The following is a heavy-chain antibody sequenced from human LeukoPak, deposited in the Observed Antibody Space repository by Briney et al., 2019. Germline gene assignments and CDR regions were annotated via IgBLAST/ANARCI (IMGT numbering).Heavy chain of an antibody. CDR2: ISYDGSNK. D-gene: IGHD2-15*01. J-gene: IGHJ1*01. V-gene: IGHV3-30*04. CDR3: ARDNRYCSGGSCPPEYFQH. Sequence: GRSQRLSCAASGFTFSSYALHWVRQAPGKGLEWVAVISYDGSNKYYADSVKGRFTISRDNSKNTLYLQMNSLRAEDTAVYYCARDNRYCSGGSCPPEYFQHWGQGTLVTVSS. CDR1: GFTFSSYA.